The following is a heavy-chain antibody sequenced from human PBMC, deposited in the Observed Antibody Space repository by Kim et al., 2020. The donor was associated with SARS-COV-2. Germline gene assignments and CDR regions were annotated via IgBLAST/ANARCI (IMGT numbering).Heavy chain of an antibody. V-gene: IGHV3-9*01. Sequence: GGSLRLSCAASGFTFDDYAMHWVRQAPGKGLEWVSGISWNSGSIGYADSVKGRFTISRDNAKNSLYLQMNSLRAEDTALYYCAKDIGHFEQQLGNYYYYGMDVWGQGTTVTVSS. J-gene: IGHJ6*02. CDR1: GFTFDDYA. D-gene: IGHD6-13*01. CDR3: AKDIGHFEQQLGNYYYYGMDV. CDR2: ISWNSGSI.